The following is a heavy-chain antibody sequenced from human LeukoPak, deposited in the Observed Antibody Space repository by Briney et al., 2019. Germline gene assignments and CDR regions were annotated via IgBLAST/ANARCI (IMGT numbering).Heavy chain of an antibody. CDR3: ARGVAGTLDY. Sequence: QTGGSLRLSCAASVFTLSSSWMHWVRQVPGKGLVWVSRLNSDGSSINYADSVKGRFTISRDNAENTLYLQMNSLRVEDTAVYYCARGVAGTLDYWGQGTLVTVSS. CDR1: VFTLSSSW. J-gene: IGHJ4*02. D-gene: IGHD6-19*01. V-gene: IGHV3-74*01. CDR2: LNSDGSSI.